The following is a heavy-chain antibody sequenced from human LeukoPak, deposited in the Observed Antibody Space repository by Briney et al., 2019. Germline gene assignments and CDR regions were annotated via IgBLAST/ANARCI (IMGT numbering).Heavy chain of an antibody. D-gene: IGHD1-1*01. V-gene: IGHV4-31*03. J-gene: IGHJ4*02. CDR2: IYYSGST. CDR1: GSSISSSSYY. Sequence: SETLSLTCTVSGSSISSSSYYWSWIRQHPGKGLEWIGNIYYSGSTYYNPSLKSRVIISVDTSKNQFSPRLSSVTAADTAVYYCARDTTLDHWGQGLLVTVSS. CDR3: ARDTTLDH.